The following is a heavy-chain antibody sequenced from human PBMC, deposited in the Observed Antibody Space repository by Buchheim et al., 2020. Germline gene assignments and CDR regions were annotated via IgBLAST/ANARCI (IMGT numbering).Heavy chain of an antibody. CDR3: ARDPMGQGNWFDP. CDR2: IYYSGST. CDR1: GGSISISSYY. D-gene: IGHD3-16*01. J-gene: IGHJ5*02. V-gene: IGHV4-39*07. Sequence: QLQLQESGPGLVKPSETLSLTCTVSGGSISISSYYWGWIRQPPGKGLEWIGSIYYSGSTYYNPSLKSRVTISVETSKNQFSLKLSSVTAADTAVYYCARDPMGQGNWFDPGGQGTL.